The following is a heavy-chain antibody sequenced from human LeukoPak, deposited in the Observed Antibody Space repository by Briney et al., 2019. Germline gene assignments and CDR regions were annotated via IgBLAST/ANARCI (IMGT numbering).Heavy chain of an antibody. Sequence: GGSLRLSCAASGFTFSTYWMSWVRQAPGKGLEWVATIKLDGSEKYYVDSVKGRFTISRDNAKNSLYLQMNSLRAEDTAVYYCARDRSDILTGYNDAFDIWGQGTMVTVSS. CDR3: ARDRSDILTGYNDAFDI. J-gene: IGHJ3*02. V-gene: IGHV3-7*01. CDR2: IKLDGSEK. D-gene: IGHD3-9*01. CDR1: GFTFSTYW.